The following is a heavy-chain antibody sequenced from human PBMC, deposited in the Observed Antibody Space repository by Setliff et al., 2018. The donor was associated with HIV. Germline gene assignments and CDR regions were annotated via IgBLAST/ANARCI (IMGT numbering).Heavy chain of an antibody. V-gene: IGHV5-10-1*01. CDR1: WYSFTTYW. D-gene: IGHD5-12*01. Sequence: ESLKISCMGSWYSFTTYWITWVRQMPGKGLEWMGRIDPSDSYTDYSQSFHGHVTLSVDRSINTAYLQWSSLKASDTAMYYCARVGPGHRDGKIYDTFDIWGQGTLVTVSS. J-gene: IGHJ3*02. CDR2: IDPSDSYT. CDR3: ARVGPGHRDGKIYDTFDI.